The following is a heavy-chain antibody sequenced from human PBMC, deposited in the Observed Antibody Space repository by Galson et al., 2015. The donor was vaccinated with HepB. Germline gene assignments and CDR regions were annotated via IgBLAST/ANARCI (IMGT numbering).Heavy chain of an antibody. Sequence: SVKVSCKASGGTFSSYAISWVRQAPGQGLEWMGRIIPILGIANYAQKFQGRVTITADKSTSTAYMELSSLRSEDTAVYYCARVDSSGYQEEYFQHWGQGTLVTVSS. CDR3: ARVDSSGYQEEYFQH. J-gene: IGHJ1*01. V-gene: IGHV1-69*04. D-gene: IGHD3-22*01. CDR2: IIPILGIA. CDR1: GGTFSSYA.